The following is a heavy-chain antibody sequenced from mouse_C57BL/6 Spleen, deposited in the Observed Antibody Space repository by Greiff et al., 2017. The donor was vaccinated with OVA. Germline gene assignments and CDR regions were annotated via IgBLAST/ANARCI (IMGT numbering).Heavy chain of an antibody. V-gene: IGHV3-6*01. CDR2: ISYDGSN. D-gene: IGHD1-1*01. J-gene: IGHJ3*01. Sequence: EVKLMESGPGLVKPSQSLSLTCSVPGYSITSGYYWNWIRQFPGNKLEWMGYISYDGSNNYNPSLKNRISITRDTSKNQFFLKLNSVTTEDTATYYCARGGTTVVAPGFAYWGQGTLVTVSA. CDR1: GYSITSGYY. CDR3: ARGGTTVVAPGFAY.